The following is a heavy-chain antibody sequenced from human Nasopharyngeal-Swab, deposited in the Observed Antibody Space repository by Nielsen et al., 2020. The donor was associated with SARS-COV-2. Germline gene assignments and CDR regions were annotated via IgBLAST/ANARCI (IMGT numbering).Heavy chain of an antibody. CDR3: GSSSWYNYYGMDV. CDR1: GYTFTSYY. V-gene: IGHV1-46*03. CDR2: INPSGGST. J-gene: IGHJ6*02. D-gene: IGHD6-13*01. Sequence: VSVKVSCKASGYTFTSYYMHWVRQAPGQGLEWMGIINPSGGSTSYAQKFQGRVTMTRDTSTSTVYMELSSLRSEDTAVYYCGSSSWYNYYGMDVWGQGTTVTVSS.